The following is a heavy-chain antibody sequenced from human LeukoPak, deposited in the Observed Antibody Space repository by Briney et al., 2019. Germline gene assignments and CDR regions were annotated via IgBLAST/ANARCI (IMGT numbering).Heavy chain of an antibody. V-gene: IGHV4-59*01. CDR1: GGSISSYY. D-gene: IGHD3-10*01. J-gene: IGHJ5*02. CDR2: IHYTGST. Sequence: SETLSLTCTVSGGSISSYYWSWIRQSPGKGLECIGYIHYTGSTNYNPSLKSRVTISVETSKNQFSLKLESVTAADTAVYYCARDSGTTGEVKFDPWGQGTLVTVSS. CDR3: ARDSGTTGEVKFDP.